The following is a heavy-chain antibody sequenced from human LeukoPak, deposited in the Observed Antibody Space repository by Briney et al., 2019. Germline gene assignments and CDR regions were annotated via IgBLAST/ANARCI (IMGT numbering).Heavy chain of an antibody. V-gene: IGHV7-4-1*02. J-gene: IGHJ6*03. D-gene: IGHD3-3*01. CDR3: ARGLDDFWSGYWTYYYYYYMDV. Sequence: ASVKVSCKASGYTFTSYAMNWVRQAPGQGLEWMGWINTNTGNPTYAQGFTGRFVFSLDTSVSTAYLQISSLKAEDTAVYYCARGLDDFWSGYWTYYYYYYMDVWGKGTTVTVSS. CDR2: INTNTGNP. CDR1: GYTFTSYA.